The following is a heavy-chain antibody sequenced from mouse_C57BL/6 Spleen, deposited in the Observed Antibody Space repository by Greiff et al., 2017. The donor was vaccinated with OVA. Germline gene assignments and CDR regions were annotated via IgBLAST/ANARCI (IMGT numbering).Heavy chain of an antibody. CDR1: GYAFSSSW. V-gene: IGHV1-82*01. J-gene: IGHJ2*01. D-gene: IGHD2-1*01. CDR2: IYPGDGDT. CDR3: ARDGNYYFDD. Sequence: VQLQQSGPELVKPGASVKISCKASGYAFSSSWMNWVKQRPGKGLEWIGRIYPGDGDTNYNGKFKGKATLTADKSSSTAYMQLSSLTSEDSAVYFCARDGNYYFDDWGQGTTLTVSS.